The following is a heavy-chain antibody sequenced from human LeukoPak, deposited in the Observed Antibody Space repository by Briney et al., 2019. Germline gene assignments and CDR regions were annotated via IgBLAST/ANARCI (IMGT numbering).Heavy chain of an antibody. CDR3: ARALLRYFDWFTN. D-gene: IGHD3-9*01. J-gene: IGHJ4*02. CDR1: GYTFTVYY. V-gene: IGHV1-2*02. Sequence: ASVWVSCKASGYTFTVYYMHWVRQAPGQGLEWMGWINLNSGGTNYAQKFQGRVTMTRDTSISTAYMELSRLRSNDTAVYYCARALLRYFDWFTNWGQGTLVTVSS. CDR2: INLNSGGT.